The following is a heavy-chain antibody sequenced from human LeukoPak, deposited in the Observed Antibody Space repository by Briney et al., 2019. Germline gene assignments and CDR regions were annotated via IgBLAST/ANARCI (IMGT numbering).Heavy chain of an antibody. J-gene: IGHJ5*02. CDR2: ISSSSSYI. Sequence: PGGSLRLSCAAPGFTFSSYSMNWVRQAPGKGLEWVSSISSSSSYIYYADSVKGRFTISRDNAKNSLYLQMNSLRAEDTAVYYCARDDYGDYVSGWFDPWGQGTLVTVSS. D-gene: IGHD4-17*01. CDR1: GFTFSSYS. CDR3: ARDDYGDYVSGWFDP. V-gene: IGHV3-21*01.